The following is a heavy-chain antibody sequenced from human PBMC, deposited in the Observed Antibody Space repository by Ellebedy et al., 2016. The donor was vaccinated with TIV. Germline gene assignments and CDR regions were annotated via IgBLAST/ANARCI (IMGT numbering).Heavy chain of an antibody. CDR3: ARATLYNRGDS. V-gene: IGHV3-53*01. CDR1: GFTVSSNY. CDR2: IYPDGGA. J-gene: IGHJ4*02. D-gene: IGHD1-1*01. Sequence: GGSLRLSXAASGFTVSSNYMNWVRQAPGKGLEWVSIIYPDGGAYYAGSVKGRFTISRDSSQNTLSLQMNSLRVEDTAVYYCARATLYNRGDSWGQGTLVTVSA.